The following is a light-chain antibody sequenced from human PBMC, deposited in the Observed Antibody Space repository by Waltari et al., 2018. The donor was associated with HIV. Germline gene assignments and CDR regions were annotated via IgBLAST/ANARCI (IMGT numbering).Light chain of an antibody. CDR3: QVWDIYSWEV. CDR2: DDS. Sequence: SFEFTQPPSVSVGAGQTARVTWGGKNIGNKRVHWYRQRPGQAPVLVIHDDSDRPSANPERFPGANTENTATLTISRVEAGDEADDYCQVWDIYSWEVFGTGTKVTVL. J-gene: IGLJ1*01. CDR1: NIGNKR. V-gene: IGLV3-21*02.